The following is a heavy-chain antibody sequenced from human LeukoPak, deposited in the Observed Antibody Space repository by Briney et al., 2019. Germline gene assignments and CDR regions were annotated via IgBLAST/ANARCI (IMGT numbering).Heavy chain of an antibody. V-gene: IGHV3-9*01. CDR2: ISWNSGRI. CDR3: AKEGTLYYFDY. CDR1: GFTFDDYA. J-gene: IGHJ4*02. Sequence: GGSLRLSRAVSGFTFDDYAMHWVRHAPGKGLEWVSSISWNSGRIGYADSVMGRFTISRDNAKNSLYLQMNSLRPEDTALYFCAKEGTLYYFDYWGQGTLVTVSS.